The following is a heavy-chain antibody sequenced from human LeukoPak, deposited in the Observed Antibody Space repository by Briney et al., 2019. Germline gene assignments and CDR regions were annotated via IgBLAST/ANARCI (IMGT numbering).Heavy chain of an antibody. CDR3: ASDSYSYAP. CDR1: GGTFSRYA. D-gene: IGHD5-18*01. Sequence: SVNVSRKSSGGTFSRYAISWVRQPPGQGLEWMGRIIPIFGTANYAQKFQGRVTITTDESTSTAYMELSSLRSEDTAVYYCASDSYSYAPWGQGTLVTVSS. CDR2: IIPIFGTA. V-gene: IGHV1-69*05. J-gene: IGHJ4*02.